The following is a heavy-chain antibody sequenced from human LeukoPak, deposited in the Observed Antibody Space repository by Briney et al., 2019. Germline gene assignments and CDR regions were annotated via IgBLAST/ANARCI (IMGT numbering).Heavy chain of an antibody. CDR3: ARDRGLGAAGAHYYYYYMDV. CDR2: ISYDGSDK. Sequence: GGYLRLSCAASGFTFSSYAMHWVRQAPGKGLEWVAVISYDGSDKYYADSVKGRFTISRDNSKNTLYLQMNSLRAEDTAVYYCARDRGLGAAGAHYYYYYMDVWGKGTTVTVSS. J-gene: IGHJ6*03. V-gene: IGHV3-30*04. CDR1: GFTFSSYA. D-gene: IGHD6-13*01.